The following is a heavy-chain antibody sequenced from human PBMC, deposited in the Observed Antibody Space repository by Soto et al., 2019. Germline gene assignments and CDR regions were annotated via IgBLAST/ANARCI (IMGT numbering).Heavy chain of an antibody. CDR3: AKVQFGRGILSNIMDV. CDR2: ISSDGGNK. Sequence: GSLRLSXATSVLSXTRSGMHWVRQXPGKGLDWVAVISSDGGNKYYGDSVMGRFTISRDNSNNTLFLEMKSLRVDDTAVYYSAKVQFGRGILSNIMDVWGQGTTVTVSS. D-gene: IGHD3-16*01. V-gene: IGHV3-30*18. CDR1: VLSXTRSG. J-gene: IGHJ6*02.